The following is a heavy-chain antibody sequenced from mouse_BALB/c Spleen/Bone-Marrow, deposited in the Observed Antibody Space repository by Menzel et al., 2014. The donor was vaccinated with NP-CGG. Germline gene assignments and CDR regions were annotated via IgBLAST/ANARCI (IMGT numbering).Heavy chain of an antibody. CDR1: RFTFSSYG. V-gene: IGHV5-6-3*01. CDR3: ARDRYYGYAMNY. CDR2: INSNGGST. J-gene: IGHJ4*01. D-gene: IGHD1-1*01. Sequence: EVMLVESGGGLVHPGGSLKLSCAASRFTFSSYGMSWVRQTPDKRLELVATINSNGGSTYYPDSVKGRFTISRDNAKNTLYLQMSSLKSEDTAMYYCARDRYYGYAMNYWGQGTSVTVPS.